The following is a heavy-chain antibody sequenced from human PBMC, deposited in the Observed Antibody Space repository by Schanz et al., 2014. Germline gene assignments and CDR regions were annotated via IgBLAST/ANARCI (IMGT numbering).Heavy chain of an antibody. D-gene: IGHD1-26*01. CDR3: ARGCSGSHYHLDY. CDR2: ISGSTHTI. CDR1: GFGFSSYS. Sequence: EVQLVESGGGLIQPGGSLRLSCAASGFGFSSYSMNWVRQAPGKGLEWVSYISGSTHTIYYADSMKGRFTDSRDNAENAQYLQMSSLRAEDTGLYCCARGCSGSHYHLDYWGQGTLVTVSS. J-gene: IGHJ4*02. V-gene: IGHV3-48*01.